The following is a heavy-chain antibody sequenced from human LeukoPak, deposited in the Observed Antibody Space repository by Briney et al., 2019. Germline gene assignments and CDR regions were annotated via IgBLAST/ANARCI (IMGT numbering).Heavy chain of an antibody. Sequence: GGSLRLSCAASGFTFSSYAMHGVRQAPGKGLEWVAVISYDGSNKYYADSVKGRFTISRDNSKNTLYLQMNSMRAEDTAVYYCARELKQQLVRRHFDYWGQGTLVTVSS. D-gene: IGHD6-13*01. CDR2: ISYDGSNK. CDR1: GFTFSSYA. J-gene: IGHJ4*02. CDR3: ARELKQQLVRRHFDY. V-gene: IGHV3-30-3*01.